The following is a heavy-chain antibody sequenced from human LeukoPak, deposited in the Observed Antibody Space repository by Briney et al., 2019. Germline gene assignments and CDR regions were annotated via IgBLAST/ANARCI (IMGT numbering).Heavy chain of an antibody. CDR3: ARDKGGYSLNWFDP. CDR1: GYTFTRYY. V-gene: IGHV1-2*02. CDR2: INPNSGGT. J-gene: IGHJ5*02. Sequence: ASVKVSCKASGYTFTRYYMHWVRQAPGQGLEWMGWINPNSGGTNYAQKFQGRVTMTRDTSISTAYMELSRLRSDDTAVYYCARDKGGYSLNWFDPWGQGTLVTVSS. D-gene: IGHD5-18*01.